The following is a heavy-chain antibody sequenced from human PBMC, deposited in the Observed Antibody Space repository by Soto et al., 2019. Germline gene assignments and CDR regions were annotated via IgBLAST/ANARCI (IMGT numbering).Heavy chain of an antibody. D-gene: IGHD3-22*01. CDR3: ARAPYYYDSSGYYPSQFDY. V-gene: IGHV3-33*01. CDR1: GFTFSSYG. J-gene: IGHJ4*02. CDR2: IWYDGSNK. Sequence: PGGSLRLSCAASGFTFSSYGMHWVRQAPGKGLEWVAVIWYDGSNKYYADSVKGRFTISRDNSKNTLYPQMNSLRAEDTAVYYCARAPYYYDSSGYYPSQFDYWGQGTLVTVSS.